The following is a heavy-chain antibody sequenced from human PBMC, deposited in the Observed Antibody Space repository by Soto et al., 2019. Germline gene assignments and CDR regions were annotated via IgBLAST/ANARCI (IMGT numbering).Heavy chain of an antibody. CDR3: ARRSTTYGDAFDV. D-gene: IGHD2-2*01. CDR1: GFTFSTYA. V-gene: IGHV3-23*01. J-gene: IGHJ3*01. Sequence: GGSLRLSCAASGFTFSTYAMRWARQAPGKGLEWVSTIGATGSTYYADPMKGRFTVSRDNSKNTLYLQMNYLRAEDTALYYCARRSTTYGDAFDVWGQGTMVTVSS. CDR2: IGATGST.